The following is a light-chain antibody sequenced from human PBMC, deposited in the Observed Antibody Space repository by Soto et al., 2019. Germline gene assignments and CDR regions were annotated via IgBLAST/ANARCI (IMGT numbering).Light chain of an antibody. CDR3: SSYTSSSTYV. CDR2: EVS. J-gene: IGLJ1*01. CDR1: SSDVGGYNY. Sequence: QSFLTQPASVSGSPGQSITISCTGTSSDVGGYNYVSWYQQHPGKAPKLMIFEVSNRPSGVSHRFSGSKSGNTASLTISGLQAEDEADYYCSSYTSSSTYVFGTGTKVTVL. V-gene: IGLV2-14*01.